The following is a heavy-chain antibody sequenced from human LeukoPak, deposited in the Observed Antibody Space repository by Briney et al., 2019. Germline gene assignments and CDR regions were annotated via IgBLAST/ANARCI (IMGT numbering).Heavy chain of an antibody. D-gene: IGHD1-26*01. CDR3: ARARRRWELYFDY. V-gene: IGHV4-59*01. CDR2: IHYSGST. Sequence: PSETLSLTCTVSGGSISSYYWSRIRQPPGKGLEWIGYIHYSGSTNYNPSLKSRVTISVDTSKNQFSLKLSSVTAADTAVYYCARARRRWELYFDYWGQGTLVTVSS. CDR1: GGSISSYY. J-gene: IGHJ4*02.